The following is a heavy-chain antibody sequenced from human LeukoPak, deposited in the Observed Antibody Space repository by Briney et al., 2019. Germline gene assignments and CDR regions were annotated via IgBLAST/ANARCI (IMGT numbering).Heavy chain of an antibody. CDR1: GGTFSSYA. D-gene: IGHD5-18*01. J-gene: IGHJ3*02. CDR3: ARGTAMVDAFDI. CDR2: IIPIFGTA. Sequence: SVKVSCKASGGTFSSYATSWVRQAPGQGLEWMGGIIPIFGTANYAQKFQGRVTITADESTSTAYMELSSLRSEDTAVYYCARGTAMVDAFDIWGQGTMVTVSS. V-gene: IGHV1-69*01.